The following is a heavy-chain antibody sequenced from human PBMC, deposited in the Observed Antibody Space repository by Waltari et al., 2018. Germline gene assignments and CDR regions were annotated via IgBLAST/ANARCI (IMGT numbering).Heavy chain of an antibody. CDR3: AKDHYGDYGVDAFDI. D-gene: IGHD4-17*01. J-gene: IGHJ3*02. V-gene: IGHV3-9*01. Sequence: EVQLVESGGGLVQPGRSLRLSCAASGFTFDDYAMHWVRQAPGKGLEWVSGISWNSGSIGYADSVKGRFTISRDNAKNSLYLQMNSLRAEDTALYYCAKDHYGDYGVDAFDIWGQGTMVTVSS. CDR1: GFTFDDYA. CDR2: ISWNSGSI.